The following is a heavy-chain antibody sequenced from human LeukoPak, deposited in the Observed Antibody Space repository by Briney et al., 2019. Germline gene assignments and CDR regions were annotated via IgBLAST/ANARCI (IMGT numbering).Heavy chain of an antibody. CDR2: IYYSGST. V-gene: IGHV4-31*03. CDR3: ARRGVEDTTTTGENFFNY. Sequence: KPSETLSLTCTVSGGSISSGGYYWSWIRQHPGKGLEWIGYIYYSGSTYYNPSLKSRVTISVDTSKNQFSLKLSSVTAADTAVYYCARRGVEDTTTTGENFFNYWGQGTLVTVSS. CDR1: GGSISSGGYY. D-gene: IGHD3-10*01. J-gene: IGHJ4*02.